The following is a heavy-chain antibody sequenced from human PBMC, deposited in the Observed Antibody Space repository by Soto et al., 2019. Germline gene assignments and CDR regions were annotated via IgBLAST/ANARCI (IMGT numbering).Heavy chain of an antibody. CDR2: INPSGGST. CDR3: ARLYYYDSSGEVYGMDV. Sequence: SGKRCCEASGYSFTSYYMHWVRQAPGQGLEWMGIINPSGGSTSYAQKFQGRVTMTRDTSTSTVYMELSSLRSEDTAVYYCARLYYYDSSGEVYGMDVWGQGTTVTVYS. J-gene: IGHJ6*02. V-gene: IGHV1-46*01. D-gene: IGHD3-22*01. CDR1: GYSFTSYY.